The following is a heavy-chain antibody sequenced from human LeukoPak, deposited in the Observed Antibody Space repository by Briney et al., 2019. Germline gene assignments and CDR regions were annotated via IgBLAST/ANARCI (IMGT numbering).Heavy chain of an antibody. Sequence: SETLSLTCTVSGGSVSSGDYYWSWIRQPPGKGLEWIGYIYYSGSTNYNPSLKSRVTISVDTSKNQFSLKLSSVTAADTAVYYCARDSDFWSGAYYYYYMDVWGKGTTVTVSS. CDR1: GGSVSSGDYY. D-gene: IGHD3-3*01. CDR3: ARDSDFWSGAYYYYYMDV. V-gene: IGHV4-61*08. J-gene: IGHJ6*03. CDR2: IYYSGST.